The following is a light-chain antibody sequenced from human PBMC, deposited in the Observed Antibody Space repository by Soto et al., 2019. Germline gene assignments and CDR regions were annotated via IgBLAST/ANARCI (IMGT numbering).Light chain of an antibody. J-gene: IGKJ4*01. CDR3: QQRSDLVT. CDR2: DAS. Sequence: EIVLTQSPATLSLSPGERATLSCRASQSVANYLAWYQRKPGQAPRLLIYDASNRATGIPARFSGSGSGTDFTLTISSLEPEYFVVYYCQQRSDLVTFGGGTEVEIK. CDR1: QSVANY. V-gene: IGKV3-11*01.